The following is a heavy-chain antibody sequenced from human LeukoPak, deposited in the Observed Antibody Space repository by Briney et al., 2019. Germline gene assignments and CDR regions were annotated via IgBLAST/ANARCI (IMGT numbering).Heavy chain of an antibody. CDR1: GFTFSTSR. V-gene: IGHV3-7*03. D-gene: IGHD4-17*01. CDR3: VRGLYGY. CDR2: LNQDGGEK. Sequence: GSLRLSCGASGFTFSTSRMIWVRQAPGKGLEWVANLNQDGGEKYYVDSVKGRFTISRDNGRNSLYLQMDSLRVEDTAVYYCVRGLYGYWGQGTLVTVSS. J-gene: IGHJ4*02.